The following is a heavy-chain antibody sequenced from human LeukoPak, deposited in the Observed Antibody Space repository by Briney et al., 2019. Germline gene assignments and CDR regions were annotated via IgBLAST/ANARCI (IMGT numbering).Heavy chain of an antibody. CDR2: IHYSGST. V-gene: IGHV4-39*02. J-gene: IGHJ4*02. CDR1: GGSISSSSYF. CDR3: ARRAAYCGGDCYPD. Sequence: PSETLSLTCTVSGGSISSSSYFWGWFRQPPGMGLEWIGSIHYSGSTYSNPFLKSRVTMSVDTSKNRFSLKLSSVTAADTAVYYCARRAAYCGGDCYPDWGQGTLVTVSS. D-gene: IGHD2-21*02.